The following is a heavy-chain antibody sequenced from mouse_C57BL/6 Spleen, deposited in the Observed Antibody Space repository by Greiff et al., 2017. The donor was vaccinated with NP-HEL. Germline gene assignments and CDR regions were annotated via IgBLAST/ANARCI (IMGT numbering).Heavy chain of an antibody. D-gene: IGHD2-3*01. CDR3: GREVYDGYWYFDV. CDR1: GYTFTNYW. J-gene: IGHJ1*03. Sequence: QVQLQQSGAELVRPGTSVKMSCKASGYTFTNYWIGWAKQRPGHGLEWIGDIYPGGGYTNYNEKFKGKATLTADKSSSTAYMQFSSLTSEDSAIYYCGREVYDGYWYFDVWGTGTTVTVSS. V-gene: IGHV1-63*01. CDR2: IYPGGGYT.